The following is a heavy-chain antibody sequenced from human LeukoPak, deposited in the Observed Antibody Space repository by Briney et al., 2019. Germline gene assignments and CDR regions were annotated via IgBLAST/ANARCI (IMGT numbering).Heavy chain of an antibody. V-gene: IGHV4-4*02. CDR1: GFTFSSYA. CDR3: ARTLTSAPI. Sequence: GSLRLSCAASGFTFSSYAMHWVRQAPGKGLEWIGEIYHSGSTNYNPSLKSRVTISVDKSKNQFSLKLSSVTAADTAVYYCARTLTSAPIWGQGTMVTVSS. J-gene: IGHJ3*02. CDR2: IYHSGST. D-gene: IGHD4-17*01.